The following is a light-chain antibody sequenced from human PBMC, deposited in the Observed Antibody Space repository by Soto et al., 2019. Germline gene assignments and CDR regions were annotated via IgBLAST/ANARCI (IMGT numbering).Light chain of an antibody. CDR2: KAS. J-gene: IGKJ4*01. CDR1: QSVSSA. V-gene: IGKV1-5*03. Sequence: DIQMTQSPSTLSASVGDRVTVTCRASQSVSSALAWYQRKPGKAPKLLMYKASSLESGVPSKFSGNGSGAEFTLTISSLQPDDFATYYCQQRINWPLTFGGGTKVDIK. CDR3: QQRINWPLT.